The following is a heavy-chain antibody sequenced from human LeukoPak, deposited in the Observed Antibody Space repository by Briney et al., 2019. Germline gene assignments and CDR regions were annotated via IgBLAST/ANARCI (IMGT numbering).Heavy chain of an antibody. CDR2: INPNSGGT. Sequence: ASVKVSCKASGYTFTGYYMHWVRQAPGQGLEWMGWINPNSGGTNYAQKFQGRVTMTRDTSISTAYMELSRLRSDDTAVYYCAREQRYCSGGSCYSEFEDFDYWGQGTLVTVSS. J-gene: IGHJ4*02. CDR1: GYTFTGYY. V-gene: IGHV1-2*02. D-gene: IGHD2-15*01. CDR3: AREQRYCSGGSCYSEFEDFDY.